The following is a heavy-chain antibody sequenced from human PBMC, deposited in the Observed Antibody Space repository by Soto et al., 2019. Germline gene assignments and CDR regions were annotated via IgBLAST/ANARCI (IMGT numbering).Heavy chain of an antibody. D-gene: IGHD6-13*01. CDR3: ARGSSSWQSFDY. CDR1: GGSVSSGSYY. Sequence: SETLSLTCTVSGGSVSSGSYYWSWIRQPPGKGLEWIGYIYYSGSTNYNPSLKSRVTISVDTSKNQFSLKLSSVTAADTAVYYCARGSSSWQSFDYWGQGTLVTVSS. V-gene: IGHV4-61*01. J-gene: IGHJ4*02. CDR2: IYYSGST.